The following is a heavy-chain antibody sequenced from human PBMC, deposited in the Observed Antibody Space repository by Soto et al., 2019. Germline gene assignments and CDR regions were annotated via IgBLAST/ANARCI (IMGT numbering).Heavy chain of an antibody. CDR1: GGSISSGGYY. V-gene: IGHV4-31*03. CDR3: ARAVFFDRAATPPYYFDY. Sequence: SETLSLTCTVSGGSISSGGYYWSWIRQHPGKGLEWIGYIYYSGSTYYNPSLKSRVTISVDTSKNQFSLKLSSVTAADTAVYYWARAVFFDRAATPPYYFDYWGQGTLVTVSS. D-gene: IGHD2-15*01. CDR2: IYYSGST. J-gene: IGHJ4*02.